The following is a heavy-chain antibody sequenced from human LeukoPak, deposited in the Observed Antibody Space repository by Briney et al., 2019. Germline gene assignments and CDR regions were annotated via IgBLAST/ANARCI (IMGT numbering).Heavy chain of an antibody. CDR2: ISYDGSNK. D-gene: IGHD4-17*01. Sequence: GGSLRLSCAASGFTFSSYAMHWVRQAPGKGLAWVAVISYDGSNKYYADSVKGRFTISRDNSKNTMYLQMNSLRAEDTAVYYCARLDYVDAFDIWGQGTMVTVSS. J-gene: IGHJ3*02. CDR1: GFTFSSYA. V-gene: IGHV3-30-3*01. CDR3: ARLDYVDAFDI.